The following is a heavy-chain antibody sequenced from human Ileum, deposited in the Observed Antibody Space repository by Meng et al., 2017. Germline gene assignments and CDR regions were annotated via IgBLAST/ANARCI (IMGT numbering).Heavy chain of an antibody. CDR1: GGSVSTSDYQ. D-gene: IGHD7-27*01. V-gene: IGHV4-61*08. Sequence: QVRLQESCPGLVRPSETLSLICTVSGGSVSTSDYQWGWIRQPPGKGLEWIGYAGTNYNPSLKSRVTISVDTSKRQFSLKLTSVTAADTAVYYCARDHWGSLDYWGQGILVTVSS. J-gene: IGHJ4*02. CDR3: ARDHWGSLDY. CDR2: AGT.